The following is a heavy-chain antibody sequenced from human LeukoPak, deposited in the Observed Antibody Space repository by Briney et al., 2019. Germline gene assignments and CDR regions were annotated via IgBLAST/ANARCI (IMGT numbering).Heavy chain of an antibody. Sequence: ASVKVSCKASGGTFSSYAISWVRQAPGQGLEWMGGIIPIFGTANYAQKFQGRVTITADESTSTAYMELSSLRSEDTAVYYCARGPIEYSSSDGVYYFDYWGQGTLVTVSS. V-gene: IGHV1-69*01. CDR1: GGTFSSYA. J-gene: IGHJ4*02. D-gene: IGHD6-6*01. CDR2: IIPIFGTA. CDR3: ARGPIEYSSSDGVYYFDY.